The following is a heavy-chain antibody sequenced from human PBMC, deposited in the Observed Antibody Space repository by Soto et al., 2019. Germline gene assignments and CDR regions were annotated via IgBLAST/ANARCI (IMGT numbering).Heavy chain of an antibody. J-gene: IGHJ4*02. Sequence: QVKLVQSGAEEKKPGASVKVSCKASGYTFTSYAMHWVRQAPGQRLEWMGWINAGNGNTKYSQKFQGRVTITRDTPANTAYIELSSVRAEDTAVYYCAWSIVVVTALDHWSQGTLVTVAS. CDR3: AWSIVVVTALDH. CDR1: GYTFTSYA. CDR2: INAGNGNT. V-gene: IGHV1-3*05. D-gene: IGHD2-21*02.